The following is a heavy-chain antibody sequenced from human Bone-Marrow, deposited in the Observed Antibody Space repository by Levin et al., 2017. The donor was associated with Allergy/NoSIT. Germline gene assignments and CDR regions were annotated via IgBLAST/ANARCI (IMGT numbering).Heavy chain of an antibody. Sequence: ASVKVSCAASGFTFSSYAMSWVRQAPGKGLEWVSGISGSGGSTYYADSVKGRFTISRDNSKNTLYLQMNSLRAEDTAVYYCAKPPSFATVTGFDYWGQGTLVTVSS. CDR2: ISGSGGST. CDR1: GFTFSSYA. CDR3: AKPPSFATVTGFDY. J-gene: IGHJ4*02. V-gene: IGHV3-23*01. D-gene: IGHD4-17*01.